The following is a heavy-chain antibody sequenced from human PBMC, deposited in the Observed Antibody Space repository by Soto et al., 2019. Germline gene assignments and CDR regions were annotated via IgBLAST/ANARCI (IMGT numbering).Heavy chain of an antibody. Sequence: QIQLVQSGGEVKKPGASVKVSCKSSGYKFISHSITWVRQAPGQGLEWMGRISAYNGNTNYAQKLQGRVTMTTDTSTNTAYMELSSLRSDDTAVYYCARGAFCGGAPGCRDMDGWGQGTTVTVSS. CDR2: ISAYNGNT. CDR3: ARGAFCGGAPGCRDMDG. CDR1: GYKFISHS. D-gene: IGHD2-21*01. J-gene: IGHJ6*02. V-gene: IGHV1-18*01.